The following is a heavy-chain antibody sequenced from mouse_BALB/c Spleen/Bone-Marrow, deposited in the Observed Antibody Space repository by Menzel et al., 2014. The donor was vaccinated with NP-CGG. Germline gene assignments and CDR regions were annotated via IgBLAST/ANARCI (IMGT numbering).Heavy chain of an antibody. J-gene: IGHJ3*01. D-gene: IGHD2-3*01. V-gene: IGHV1S81*02. Sequence: QVHVKQSGAELVKPGASVRLSCKASGYSFTSYWIHWVKQRPGQGLEWIGEINPSNGRNNYNEKFKNKATLTVDKSSSTAYMQLISLTSEDSAVYYCARYDGPAWFAYWGQGTLVTVSA. CDR2: INPSNGRN. CDR1: GYSFTSYW. CDR3: ARYDGPAWFAY.